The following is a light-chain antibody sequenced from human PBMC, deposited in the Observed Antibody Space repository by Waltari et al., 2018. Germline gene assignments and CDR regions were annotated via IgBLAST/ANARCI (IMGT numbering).Light chain of an antibody. CDR2: WAS. CDR1: QRVLYNSNNKNF. J-gene: IGKJ2*01. CDR3: QQYYSTPYT. V-gene: IGKV4-1*01. Sequence: DIVMTQSPDSLAVSLGERATTNCKSKQRVLYNSNNKNFFAWYQHKAGQPPKLLIYWASTRESGVPDRFSGSGSGTDFTLTISTLQAEDVAVYYCQQYYSTPYTFGQGTKLEIK.